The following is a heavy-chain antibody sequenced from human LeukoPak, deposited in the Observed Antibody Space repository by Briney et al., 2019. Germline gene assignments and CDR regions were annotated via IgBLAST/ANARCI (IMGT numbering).Heavy chain of an antibody. D-gene: IGHD3-9*01. CDR3: ARGTRYFDWLLRNYYYYYYMDV. Sequence: ASVKVSCKASGYTFTSYDINWVRQANGQGLEWMGWMNPNSGNTGYAQKFQGRVTMTRNTSISTAYMELSSLRSEDTAVYYCARGTRYFDWLLRNYYYYYYMDVWGKGTTVTVSS. CDR1: GYTFTSYD. CDR2: MNPNSGNT. V-gene: IGHV1-8*01. J-gene: IGHJ6*03.